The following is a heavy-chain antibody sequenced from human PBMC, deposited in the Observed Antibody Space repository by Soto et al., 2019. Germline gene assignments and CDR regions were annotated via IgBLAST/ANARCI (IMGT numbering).Heavy chain of an antibody. J-gene: IGHJ4*02. CDR2: IRETGNT. V-gene: IGHV3-23*01. Sequence: GGSLRLSCAASGFTFSSYAMSWIRQAPGKGLEWVSTIRETGNTYYADSVRGHFATSRDNSENTLYLQMSNLRAEDTAVYYCAKQQMGVIRALDYWGQGTLVTVSS. CDR3: AKQQMGVIRALDY. D-gene: IGHD1-26*01. CDR1: GFTFSSYA.